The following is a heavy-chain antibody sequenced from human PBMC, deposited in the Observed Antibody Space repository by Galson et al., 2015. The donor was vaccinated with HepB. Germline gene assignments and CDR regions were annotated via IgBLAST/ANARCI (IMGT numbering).Heavy chain of an antibody. V-gene: IGHV2-5*02. J-gene: IGHJ5*02. CDR2: IYWDDDK. Sequence: PALVKPTQTLTLTCTFSGFSLSTSGVGVGWIRQPPGKALEWLALIYWDDDKRYSPSLKSRLTITKDTSKNQVVLTMTNMDPVDTATYYCAHRHGDYSGYDASSYNWFDPWGQGTLVTVSS. CDR1: GFSLSTSGVG. CDR3: AHRHGDYSGYDASSYNWFDP. D-gene: IGHD5-12*01.